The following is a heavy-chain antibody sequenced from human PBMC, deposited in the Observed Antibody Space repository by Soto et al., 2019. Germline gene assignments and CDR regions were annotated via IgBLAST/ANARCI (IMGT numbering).Heavy chain of an antibody. V-gene: IGHV3-23*01. D-gene: IGHD6-19*01. CDR1: GFTFSSYA. Sequence: GGSLRLSCAASGFTFSSYAMSWVRQAPGKGLEWVSAISGSGGSTYYADSVKGRFTISRDNSKNTLYLQMNSLRAEDTAVYYCAKDSTGYSSGWYDYWGQGTLLTVSS. CDR2: ISGSGGST. CDR3: AKDSTGYSSGWYDY. J-gene: IGHJ4*02.